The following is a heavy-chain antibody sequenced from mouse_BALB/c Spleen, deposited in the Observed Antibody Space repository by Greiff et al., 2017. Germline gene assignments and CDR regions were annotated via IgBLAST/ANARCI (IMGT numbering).Heavy chain of an antibody. CDR2: ISYSGST. J-gene: IGHJ1*01. CDR1: GDSITSGY. V-gene: IGHV3-8*02. CDR3: ARIVGSSYWYFDV. Sequence: ESGPSLVKPSQTLSLTCSVTGDSITSGYWNWIRKFPGNKLEYMGYISYSGSTYYNPSLKSRISITRDTSKNQYYLQLNSVTTEDTATYYCARIVGSSYWYFDVWGAGTTVTVSS. D-gene: IGHD1-1*01.